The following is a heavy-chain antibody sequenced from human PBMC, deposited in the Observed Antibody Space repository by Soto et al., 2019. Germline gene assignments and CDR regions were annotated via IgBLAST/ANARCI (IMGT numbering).Heavy chain of an antibody. Sequence: QINFNESGPTQVKPRQTLTLTCTFSGFSLTTSGVGVGWIRQSPGKAPEWLALIYWDDDKRYSPSLKSRLTITKDTSKNQVVLTMADLDPADTATYSCAYSVLSTVFGLVTTTAIYFDFWGQGTPVAVSS. J-gene: IGHJ4*02. D-gene: IGHD3-3*01. V-gene: IGHV2-5*02. CDR3: AYSVLSTVFGLVTTTAIYFDF. CDR1: GFSLTTSGVG. CDR2: IYWDDDK.